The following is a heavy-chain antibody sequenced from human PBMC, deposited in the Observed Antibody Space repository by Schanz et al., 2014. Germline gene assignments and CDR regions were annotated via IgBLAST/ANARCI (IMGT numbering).Heavy chain of an antibody. V-gene: IGHV3-23*01. Sequence: EVQLLESGGGLVQPGGSLRLSCLASGFAFGSYGMNWLRQAPGKGLEWVSAISGSGGSTYYADSVKGRFTISRDNSKNTLYLQMNSLRAEDTAVYYCAKGRFGELSAFDIWGQGTMVTVSS. J-gene: IGHJ3*02. CDR3: AKGRFGELSAFDI. CDR2: ISGSGGST. CDR1: GFAFGSYG. D-gene: IGHD3-10*01.